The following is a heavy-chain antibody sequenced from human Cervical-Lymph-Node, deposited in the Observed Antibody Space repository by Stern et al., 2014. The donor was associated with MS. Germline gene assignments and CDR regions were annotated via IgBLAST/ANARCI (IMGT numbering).Heavy chain of an antibody. Sequence: DQLVESGAEGKRPGASVKVSCKASGGTLGSYAVSWVRQAPGQGLEWMGGIIPPFGKAGYAKKLQGRVPMTAETVTNTIYMELSSLRAEDTSIYYCASRGVTTLRWGKGALVTVSS. V-gene: IGHV1-69*06. CDR1: GGTLGSYA. J-gene: IGHJ4*02. D-gene: IGHD4-17*01. CDR3: ASRGVTTLR. CDR2: IIPPFGKA.